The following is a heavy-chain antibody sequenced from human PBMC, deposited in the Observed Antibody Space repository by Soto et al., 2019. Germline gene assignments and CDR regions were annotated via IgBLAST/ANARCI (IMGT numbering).Heavy chain of an antibody. V-gene: IGHV4-59*12. D-gene: IGHD6-6*01. J-gene: IGHJ6*02. CDR3: ALDSSSSHGGLYYYAMDV. Sequence: PSETLSLTCTVSGGSISSYYWSWIRQPPGKGLEWIGEIYHSGSTNYNPSLKSRVTISVDKSKNQFSLKLSSVTAADTAVYYCALDSSSSHGGLYYYAMDVWGQGTTVTVSS. CDR1: GGSISSYY. CDR2: IYHSGST.